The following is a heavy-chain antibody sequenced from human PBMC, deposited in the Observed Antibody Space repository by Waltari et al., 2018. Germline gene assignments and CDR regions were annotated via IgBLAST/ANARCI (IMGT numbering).Heavy chain of an antibody. D-gene: IGHD2-15*01. Sequence: EVQLMESGGGLVQPGRSLRLSCAGSRFTFHVYVMHWVRQVPGRAVEGVSGIDWRSGRIAYADSVKGRFIISRDDARNSLNLQMNTLRVDDTAVYYCTKDLLPGGADVWGRGTTVTVSS. CDR2: IDWRSGRI. J-gene: IGHJ6*02. CDR3: TKDLLPGGADV. CDR1: RFTFHVYV. V-gene: IGHV3-9*01.